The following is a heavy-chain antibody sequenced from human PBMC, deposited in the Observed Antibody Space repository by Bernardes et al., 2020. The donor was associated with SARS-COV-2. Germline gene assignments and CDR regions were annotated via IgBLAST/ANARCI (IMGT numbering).Heavy chain of an antibody. J-gene: IGHJ5*02. V-gene: IGHV1-8*01. CDR2: MNPNSGNT. Sequence: ASVKVSCKASGYTFTSYDINWVRQATGQGLEWMGWMNPNSGNTGYAQKFQGRVTMTRNTSISTAYMELSSLRSEDTAVYYCARGAPYYYGSGSYYDGGGFDPWGQGTLVTVSS. CDR3: ARGAPYYYGSGSYYDGGGFDP. CDR1: GYTFTSYD. D-gene: IGHD3-10*01.